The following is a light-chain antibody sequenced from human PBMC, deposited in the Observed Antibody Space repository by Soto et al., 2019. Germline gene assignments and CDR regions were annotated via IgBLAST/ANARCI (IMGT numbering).Light chain of an antibody. V-gene: IGKV3-15*01. Sequence: EIVMTQSPATLSLSPGEGATLSCRASQTVGWSLAWYQHKPGQAPRLLIYAASTRATGIPARFSGSGSGTEFTLTISSLQSEDFAVYYCQQYNNWPLTFGGGTKVDIK. CDR2: AAS. J-gene: IGKJ4*01. CDR3: QQYNNWPLT. CDR1: QTVGWS.